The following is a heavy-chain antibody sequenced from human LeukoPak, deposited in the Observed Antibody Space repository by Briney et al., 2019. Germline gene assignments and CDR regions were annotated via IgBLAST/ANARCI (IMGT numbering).Heavy chain of an antibody. J-gene: IGHJ4*02. CDR3: ARIYCTNDICTYYSDY. V-gene: IGHV3-23*01. CDR2: FIGSGGTT. CDR1: GFTFSTYA. D-gene: IGHD2-8*01. Sequence: PGGSLRLSCAASGFTFSTYALSWVRQAPGKGLEWVSDFIGSGGTTYYADSVKGRFTISRDNSKNTLYLQMNSLRAEDTAVYYCARIYCTNDICTYYSDYWGQGTLVTVSS.